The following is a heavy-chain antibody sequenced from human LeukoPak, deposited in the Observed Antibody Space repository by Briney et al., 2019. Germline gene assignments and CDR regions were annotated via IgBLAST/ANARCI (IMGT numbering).Heavy chain of an antibody. CDR2: ITESGDGT. J-gene: IGHJ1*01. V-gene: IGHV3-23*01. CDR3: ATDSPVANW. Sequence: GGSLRLSCAASGFTFSSYSANWVRQAPGEGLEWASSITESGDGTYCADSVMGRFTISRDDSKNTLYLQMNSLRDEDTAVYYCATDSPVANWWGQGTLVTVSS. D-gene: IGHD2-8*01. CDR1: GFTFSSYS.